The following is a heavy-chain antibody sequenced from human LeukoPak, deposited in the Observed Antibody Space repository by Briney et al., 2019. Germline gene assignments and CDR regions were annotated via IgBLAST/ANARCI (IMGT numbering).Heavy chain of an antibody. J-gene: IGHJ4*02. CDR1: GGSINIYY. D-gene: IGHD4-11*01. V-gene: IGHV4-59*12. CDR3: ARDLRGNYGILDY. CDR2: NSYSGST. Sequence: PSETLSLTCTVSGGSINIYYWSWIGQPPGKGLEWIGYNSYSGSTNYNPSLKSRVTISVDTSKNQFSLKLSSVTAADTAVYYCARDLRGNYGILDYWGQGTLVTVSS.